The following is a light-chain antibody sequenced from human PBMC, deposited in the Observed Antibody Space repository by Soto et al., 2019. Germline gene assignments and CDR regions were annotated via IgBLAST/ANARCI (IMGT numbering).Light chain of an antibody. CDR1: QSVSSSY. J-gene: IGKJ1*01. Sequence: EIVLTQSPGTLSLSPGARATLSCRASQSVSSSYLAWYQQKPGQAPRLLIYGASSRATVIPDRFSGSGSGTDFTLTISRLEPEDFAVYYCQQYGSSPSWTFGQGTKVDIK. CDR2: GAS. V-gene: IGKV3-20*01. CDR3: QQYGSSPSWT.